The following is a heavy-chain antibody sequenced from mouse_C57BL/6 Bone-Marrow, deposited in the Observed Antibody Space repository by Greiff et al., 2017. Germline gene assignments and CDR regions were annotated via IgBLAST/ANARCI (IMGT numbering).Heavy chain of an antibody. CDR1: GFTFSDYG. CDR3: AGRDGYFDV. Sequence: EVQLVESGGGLVQPGGSLKLSCAASGFTFSDYGMAWVRQAPRKGPEWVAFISNLAYSIYYADTVTGRFTISSEKAKNTLYLEMSSLRSEDTAMYYCAGRDGYFDVWGTGTTVTVSS. V-gene: IGHV5-15*01. J-gene: IGHJ1*03. CDR2: ISNLAYSI. D-gene: IGHD3-3*01.